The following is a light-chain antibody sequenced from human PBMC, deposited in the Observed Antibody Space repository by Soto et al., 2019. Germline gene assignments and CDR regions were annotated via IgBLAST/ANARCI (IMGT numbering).Light chain of an antibody. CDR1: SSDVGSYNR. Sequence: QSALTQPPSVSGSPGQSVTISCTGTSSDVGSYNRVSWYQQPPGTAPKLMIYQVSNRPSGVPDRFSGSKSGNTASLTISGLQAEVEGDYYCSAYTTRSTWVFGGGTHLTVL. V-gene: IGLV2-18*02. CDR3: SAYTTRSTWV. CDR2: QVS. J-gene: IGLJ3*02.